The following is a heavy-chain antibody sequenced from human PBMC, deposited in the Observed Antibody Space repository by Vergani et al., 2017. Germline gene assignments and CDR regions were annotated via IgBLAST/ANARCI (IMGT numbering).Heavy chain of an antibody. CDR2: ISYDGSNK. V-gene: IGHV3-30*18. J-gene: IGHJ6*03. CDR3: AKVPAARAHNYYYYMDV. D-gene: IGHD2-2*01. Sequence: QVQLVESGGGVVQPGRSLRLSCAASGFTFSSYGMHWVRQAPGKGLEWVAVISYDGSNKYYADSVKGRFTISRDNSKNTLYLQMNSLRAEDTAVYYCAKVPAARAHNYYYYMDVWGKGTTVTVSS. CDR1: GFTFSSYG.